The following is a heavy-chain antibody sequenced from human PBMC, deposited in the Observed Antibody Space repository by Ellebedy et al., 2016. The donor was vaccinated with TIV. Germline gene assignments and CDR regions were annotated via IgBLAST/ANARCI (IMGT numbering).Heavy chain of an antibody. D-gene: IGHD5-18*01. CDR1: GGSISSSSYY. CDR3: ARAVDTAMAYYFDY. CDR2: IYYSGST. Sequence: SETLSLXCTVSGGSISSSSYYWGWIRQPPGKGLEWIGSIYYSGSTYYNPSLKSRVTISVDTSKNQFSLKLSSVTAADTAVYYCARAVDTAMAYYFDYWGQGTLVTVSS. J-gene: IGHJ4*02. V-gene: IGHV4-39*01.